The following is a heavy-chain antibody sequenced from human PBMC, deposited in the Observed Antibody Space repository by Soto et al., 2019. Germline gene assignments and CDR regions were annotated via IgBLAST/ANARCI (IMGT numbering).Heavy chain of an antibody. CDR3: AKGSYYYGAGTSTAPFGY. CDR2: ISYDGSNK. D-gene: IGHD3-10*01. CDR1: GFTFSSYG. Sequence: QVQLVESGGGVVQPGRSLRLSCAASGFTFSSYGMHWVRQAPGKGLEWVAVISYDGSNKYYADSVTSRFTISSDKSKNTLYLEMDSLTGEESAVYYCAKGSYYYGAGTSTAPFGYWGQGSMVIVSS. V-gene: IGHV3-30*18. J-gene: IGHJ4*02.